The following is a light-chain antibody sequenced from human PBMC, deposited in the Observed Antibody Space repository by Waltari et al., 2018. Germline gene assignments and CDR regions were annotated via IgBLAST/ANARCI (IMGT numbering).Light chain of an antibody. CDR3: QQFVSWPLT. Sequence: EVLLTQSPATLSVSPGERATLSCRASHYVGDSLAWYQQKPGQAPRLLIYGVSSRATCVPARFSGRGSGTEFTLTITSLHSEDFGVYYCQQFVSWPLTFGQGTRLEI. CDR1: HYVGDS. CDR2: GVS. J-gene: IGKJ5*01. V-gene: IGKV3-15*01.